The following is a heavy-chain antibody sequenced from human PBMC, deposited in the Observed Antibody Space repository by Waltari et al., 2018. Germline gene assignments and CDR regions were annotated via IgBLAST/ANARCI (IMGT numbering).Heavy chain of an antibody. Sequence: QVQLVETGGGLVRRGGSLRLSCAASGSTFTDYYMSWLRQTPEKGLEWLSYISGPGTAKHYADSVKGRFTISRDNAKNSLFLQMNSLRADDTAVYYCARANYGPDYWGQGTLVTVSS. D-gene: IGHD3-10*01. CDR2: ISGPGTAK. V-gene: IGHV3-11*01. CDR1: GSTFTDYY. CDR3: ARANYGPDY. J-gene: IGHJ4*02.